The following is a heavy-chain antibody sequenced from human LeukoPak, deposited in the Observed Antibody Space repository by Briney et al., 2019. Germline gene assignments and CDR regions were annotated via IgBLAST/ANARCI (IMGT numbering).Heavy chain of an antibody. CDR2: IYTSGST. Sequence: SETLSLTCTVSGGSISSYYWSWIRQPAGKGLEWIGRIYTSGSTNYNPSLKSRVTMSVDTSKNQFSLKLSSVTAADTAVYYCARVSWFPGTSYYYMDVWGKGTTVTVSS. CDR3: ARVSWFPGTSYYYMDV. CDR1: GGSISSYY. V-gene: IGHV4-4*07. J-gene: IGHJ6*03. D-gene: IGHD1-1*01.